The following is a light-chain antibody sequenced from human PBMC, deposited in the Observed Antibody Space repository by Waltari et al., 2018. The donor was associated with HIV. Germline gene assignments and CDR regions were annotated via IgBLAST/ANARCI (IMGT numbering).Light chain of an antibody. CDR3: QQYGSSPPWT. Sequence: EIVLTQSPGTLSLSPGERATLSCRASQSISSSYLDWYQQKPGQAPRLLFYGASRRATGIPDRFSGSGSGTDFTLTISRLEPEDFAVYYCQQYGSSPPWTFGQGTKVEIK. J-gene: IGKJ1*01. V-gene: IGKV3-20*01. CDR2: GAS. CDR1: QSISSSY.